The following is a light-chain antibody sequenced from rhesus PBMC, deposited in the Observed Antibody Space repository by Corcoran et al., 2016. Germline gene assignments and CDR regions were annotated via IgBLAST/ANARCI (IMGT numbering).Light chain of an antibody. CDR3: QQYYSSPYT. V-gene: IGKV4-1*01. CDR2: WAS. Sequence: DIVMTQSPDSLAVSLGERVTINCKSSQSLLYSSNNKNYLAWYQQKPVQAPKLLLYWASTRDSGVPSRFSGSGSGTDFPLTISGLQAEDVAVYYCQQYYSSPYTFGQGTKVEIK. CDR1: QSLLYSSNNKNY. J-gene: IGKJ2*01.